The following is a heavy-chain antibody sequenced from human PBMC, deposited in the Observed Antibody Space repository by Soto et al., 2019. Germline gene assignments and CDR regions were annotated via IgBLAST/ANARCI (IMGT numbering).Heavy chain of an antibody. Sequence: QVQLQESGPGLVKPSGTLSLTCAVSGGSISSSNWWSWVRQPPGKGLEWIGEIYHSGSTNYNPSLKSRVTRSVDKSKNQFSLKLSSVTAADTAVYYCARDLGTTVTSRNWFDPWGQGTLVTVSS. CDR1: GGSISSSNW. CDR3: ARDLGTTVTSRNWFDP. J-gene: IGHJ5*02. CDR2: IYHSGST. D-gene: IGHD4-17*01. V-gene: IGHV4-4*02.